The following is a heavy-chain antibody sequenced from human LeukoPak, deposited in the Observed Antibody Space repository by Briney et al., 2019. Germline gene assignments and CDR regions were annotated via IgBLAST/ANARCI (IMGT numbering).Heavy chain of an antibody. J-gene: IGHJ4*02. CDR3: ARDRSYYYDSSGPMGI. Sequence: GGSLRLSCAASGFTFSSYSMNWVRQAPGKGLEWVSSISSSSSYIYYADSVKGRFTISRDNAKNSLYLQMNSLRAEDTAVYYCARDRSYYYDSSGPMGIWGQGTLVTVSS. V-gene: IGHV3-21*01. CDR1: GFTFSSYS. D-gene: IGHD3-22*01. CDR2: ISSSSSYI.